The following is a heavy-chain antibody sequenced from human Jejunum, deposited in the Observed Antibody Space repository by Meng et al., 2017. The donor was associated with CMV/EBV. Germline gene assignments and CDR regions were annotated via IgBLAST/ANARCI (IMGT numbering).Heavy chain of an antibody. J-gene: IGHJ5*02. CDR2: ISPSGTT. D-gene: IGHD1-26*01. Sequence: QVQLQESVPGLVKPSQTLSLTCTVSGGSIRTNIYHWTWIRQPAGMGLEWIGRISPSGTTNYNPSLNSRVTMSIDTSKNQFSLRLTSVTAADTAVYFCARNVVGANWFDPWGQGILVTVSS. CDR1: GGSIRTNIYH. CDR3: ARNVVGANWFDP. V-gene: IGHV4-61*02.